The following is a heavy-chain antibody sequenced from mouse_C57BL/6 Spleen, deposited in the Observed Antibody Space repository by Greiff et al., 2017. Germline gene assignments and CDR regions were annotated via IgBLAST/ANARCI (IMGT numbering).Heavy chain of an antibody. CDR2: INPNNGGT. V-gene: IGHV1-26*01. CDR3: ASYGYDDYYAMDY. J-gene: IGHJ4*01. Sequence: EVQLQQSGPELVKPGASVKISCKASGYTFTDYYMNWVKQSHGKSLEWIGDINPNNGGTSYNQKFKGKATLTVDKSSSTAYMELRSLTSEDSAVYYCASYGYDDYYAMDYWGQGTSVTVSS. D-gene: IGHD2-2*01. CDR1: GYTFTDYY.